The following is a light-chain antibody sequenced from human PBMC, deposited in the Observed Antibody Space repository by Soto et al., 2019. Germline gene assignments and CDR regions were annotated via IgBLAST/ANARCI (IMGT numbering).Light chain of an antibody. CDR2: DAS. V-gene: IGKV3-15*01. CDR3: QQKSKRRT. CDR1: QSGGTH. J-gene: IGKJ1*01. Sequence: EILLTQSPDTLSVSLGESATLSCSASQSGGTHLAWYQQKPGQAPRLLIFDASKRPTGTPDRFSGSGSGTEFDLTISGLQSDDLAGYYCQQKSKRRTFGHGTKVDI.